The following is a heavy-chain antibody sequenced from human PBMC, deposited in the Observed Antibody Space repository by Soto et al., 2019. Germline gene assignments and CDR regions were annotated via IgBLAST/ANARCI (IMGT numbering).Heavy chain of an antibody. D-gene: IGHD6-19*01. J-gene: IGHJ3*01. V-gene: IGHV4-4*02. Sequence: QVQLQESGPGLVKPSGTLSLTCAVSGDSISSPKWWTWLRQPPGKGLEWIGDLLHSGTTNYNPSLISRVTLSVDKPQTPFSRKLTSVTAAYTAIYYCAYSTGWYRHDVWGQGTSVNVSS. CDR2: LLHSGTT. CDR3: AYSTGWYRHDV. CDR1: GDSISSPKW.